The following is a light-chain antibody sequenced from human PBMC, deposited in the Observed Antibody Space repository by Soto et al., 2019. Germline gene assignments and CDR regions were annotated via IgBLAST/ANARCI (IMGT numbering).Light chain of an antibody. CDR1: SSNIGSNT. V-gene: IGLV1-44*01. Sequence: QSVLTQPPSASGTPGQRVTISCSGSSSNIGSNTVNWYQQLPGTAPKLLIYSNNQRPSGVPDRFSGSKSGTSASLAISGLQSEDEADYYCAAWDDSLKGVFGTGTKATVL. J-gene: IGLJ1*01. CDR2: SNN. CDR3: AAWDDSLKGV.